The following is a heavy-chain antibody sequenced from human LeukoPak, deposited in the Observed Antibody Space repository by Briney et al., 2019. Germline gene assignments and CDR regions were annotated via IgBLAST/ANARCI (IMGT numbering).Heavy chain of an antibody. CDR3: ARAGYCSGGSCVLNWFDP. J-gene: IGHJ5*02. CDR2: ISSSSSTI. V-gene: IGHV3-48*01. CDR1: GFTFSSYS. D-gene: IGHD2-15*01. Sequence: PGGSLRLSCAASGFTFSSYSMNWVRQAPGKGLEWVSYISSSSSTIYYADSVKGRFTISRDNVKNSLYLQINSLRAEDTAVYYCARAGYCSGGSCVLNWFDPWGQGTLVTVSS.